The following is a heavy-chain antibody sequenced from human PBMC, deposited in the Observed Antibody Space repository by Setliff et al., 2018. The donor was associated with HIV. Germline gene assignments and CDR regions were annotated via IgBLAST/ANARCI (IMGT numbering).Heavy chain of an antibody. CDR1: GYTFTNYW. D-gene: IGHD1-26*01. CDR3: IRRRRAPGTEDLEAV. CDR2: IYPGDSVT. V-gene: IGHV5-51*01. Sequence: GESLTISCRASGYTFTNYWIGWVRQMPGKGLEWIGVIYPGDSVTRYGPSFQGQVFISADRSITTAYLEWSGLKPSDTAMYYCIRRRRAPGTEDLEAVWGQGTLVTVSS. J-gene: IGHJ4*02.